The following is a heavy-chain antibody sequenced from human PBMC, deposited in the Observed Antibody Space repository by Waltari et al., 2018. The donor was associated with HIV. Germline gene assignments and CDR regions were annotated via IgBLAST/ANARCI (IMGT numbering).Heavy chain of an antibody. J-gene: IGHJ4*02. D-gene: IGHD3-22*01. CDR2: IYYSGST. CDR1: GGSISSSSYY. V-gene: IGHV4-39*01. CDR3: ATPTYYYDSSATGEDY. Sequence: QLQLQESGPGLVKPSETLSLTCTVSGGSISSSSYYWGWIRQPPGKGLEWIGSIYYSGSTYYNPSLKSRVTISVDTSKNQFSLKLSSVTAADTAVYYCATPTYYYDSSATGEDYWGQGTLVTVSS.